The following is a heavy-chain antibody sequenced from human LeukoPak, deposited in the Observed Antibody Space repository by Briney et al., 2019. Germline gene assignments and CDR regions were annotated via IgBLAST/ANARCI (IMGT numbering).Heavy chain of an antibody. V-gene: IGHV4-59*01. CDR1: GGSISSYY. CDR2: TYYSGST. J-gene: IGHJ6*03. Sequence: SETLSLTCTVSGGSISSYYWSWIRQPPGKGLEWLGYTYYSGSTNYNPSLKSRVTISVDTSKNQFSLKLSSVTAADTAVYYCARGRLEWLLVGYMDVWGKGTTVTVSS. CDR3: ARGRLEWLLVGYMDV. D-gene: IGHD3-3*01.